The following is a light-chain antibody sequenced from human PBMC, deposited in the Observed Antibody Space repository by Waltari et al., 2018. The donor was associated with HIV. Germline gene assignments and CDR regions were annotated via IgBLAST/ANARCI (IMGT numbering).Light chain of an antibody. CDR2: WTS. CDR3: HQYYSPPYT. CDR1: QSYLYSSNNRSY. V-gene: IGKV4-1*01. J-gene: IGKJ2*01. Sequence: DIVMKQSPDSLAVSLGERVTINCKSTQSYLYSSNNRSYLAWFQQSPRQAPKLLLSWTSTRAFGVPDRLTGGGSVTDSTRTISSLQGEGVAVYYWHQYYSPPYTLGQGTTLEL.